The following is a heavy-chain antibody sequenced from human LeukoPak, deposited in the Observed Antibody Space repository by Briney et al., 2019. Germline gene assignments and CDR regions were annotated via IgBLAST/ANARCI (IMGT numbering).Heavy chain of an antibody. Sequence: SSETLSLTCTVSGGSISSGSYCWSWIRQPAGKGLEWIGRIYSSGSTNYNPSLKSRFTVSVDTSKNQCSLKLTSVTAADTAVYYCARGLVVTPSNWFDPWGQGNLVTVSS. J-gene: IGHJ5*02. CDR2: IYSSGST. D-gene: IGHD3-22*01. V-gene: IGHV4-61*02. CDR1: GGSISSGSYC. CDR3: ARGLVVTPSNWFDP.